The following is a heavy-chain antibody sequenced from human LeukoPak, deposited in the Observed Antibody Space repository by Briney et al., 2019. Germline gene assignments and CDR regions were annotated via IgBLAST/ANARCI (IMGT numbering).Heavy chain of an antibody. V-gene: IGHV3-23*01. CDR3: GSDPNGDYVGALGY. CDR1: GFTFSSYA. D-gene: IGHD2-8*01. J-gene: IGHJ4*01. CDR2: ISGSGGST. Sequence: PGGSLRLSCAASGFTFSSYAMSWVRQAPGKGREWVSAISGSGGSTYYADSVKGRFTIPRDNSKNTRYLQMNSLRAEDTAIYFCGSDPNGDYVGALGYWGRGTLVTVSS.